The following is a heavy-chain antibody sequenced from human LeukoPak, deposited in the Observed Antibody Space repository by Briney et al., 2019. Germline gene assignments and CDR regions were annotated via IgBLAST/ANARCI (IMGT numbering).Heavy chain of an antibody. CDR3: ARMRSDLMTTVTYFDY. Sequence: SETLSLTCAVSGYSISSGYYWGWIRQPPGEGLECIGSIYHSGNTYYNPSLKSRVTISVDTSKNQFSLKLSSVTAADTAVYYCARMRSDLMTTVTYFDYWGQGTLVTVSS. J-gene: IGHJ4*02. CDR1: GYSISSGYY. CDR2: IYHSGNT. D-gene: IGHD4-17*01. V-gene: IGHV4-38-2*01.